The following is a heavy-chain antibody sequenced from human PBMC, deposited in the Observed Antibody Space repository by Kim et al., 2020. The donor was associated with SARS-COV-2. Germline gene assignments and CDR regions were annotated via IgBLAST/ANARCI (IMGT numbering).Heavy chain of an antibody. D-gene: IGHD2-15*01. CDR3: ASEDVVVVAALDY. Sequence: YEQKFQGRVTMTRDTSTSTVYMELSSLRSEDTAVYYCASEDVVVVAALDYWGQGTLVTVSS. J-gene: IGHJ4*02. V-gene: IGHV1-46*01.